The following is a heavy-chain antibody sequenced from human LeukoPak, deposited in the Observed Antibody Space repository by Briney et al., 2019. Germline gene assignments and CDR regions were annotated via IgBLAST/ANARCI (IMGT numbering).Heavy chain of an antibody. CDR1: GFTFSSFS. Sequence: PGGSLRLSCAASGFTFSSFSMNWVRQAPGKGLEWVSYIRTSGTNTDYTGSVKGRFTISRDNAKNSLYLQMNSLRAEDTAVYYCAREREALERYYDSSGFPDYWGQGTLVTVSS. CDR3: AREREALERYYDSSGFPDY. CDR2: IRTSGTNT. V-gene: IGHV3-48*04. J-gene: IGHJ4*02. D-gene: IGHD3-22*01.